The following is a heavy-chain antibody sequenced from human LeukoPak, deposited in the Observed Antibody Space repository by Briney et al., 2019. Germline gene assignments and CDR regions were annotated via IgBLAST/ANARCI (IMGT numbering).Heavy chain of an antibody. V-gene: IGHV4-59*01. CDR3: ARVSYSYVNDAFDI. CDR2: IYYSGST. J-gene: IGHJ3*02. CDR1: GGSISSYY. D-gene: IGHD5-18*01. Sequence: PSETLSLTCTVSGGSISSYYWSWIRQPPGKGLEWIGYIYYSGSTNYNPSLKSRVTISVDTSKNQFSLKLSSVTAADTAVYYCARVSYSYVNDAFDIWGQGTMVTVSS.